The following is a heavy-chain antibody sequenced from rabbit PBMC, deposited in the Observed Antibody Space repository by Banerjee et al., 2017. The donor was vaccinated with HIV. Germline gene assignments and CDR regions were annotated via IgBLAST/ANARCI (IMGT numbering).Heavy chain of an antibody. D-gene: IGHD4-2*01. Sequence: LEESGGGLVQPEGSLALTCKASGFTLSTYGISWVRQAPGKGLEWIACIDAGSSGITYYASWAKGRFTVSKTSSTTVTLQMTSLTAADTAIYFCARDYAANDGWSFNLWGPGTLVTVS. V-gene: IGHV1S45*01. J-gene: IGHJ4*01. CDR1: GFTLSTYG. CDR2: IDAGSSGIT. CDR3: ARDYAANDGWSFNL.